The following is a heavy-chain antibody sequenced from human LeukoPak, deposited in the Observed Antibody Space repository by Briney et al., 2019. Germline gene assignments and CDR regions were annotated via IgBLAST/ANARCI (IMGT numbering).Heavy chain of an antibody. CDR1: GFTLSRYW. D-gene: IGHD6-19*01. Sequence: GGSLRLTCAASGFTLSRYWMHWVRQAPGKGLVWVSSINSDGSRTNYADSVKGRFTISRDNAKNTLSLQMNSLRAEDTAVYYCAREGYSSGCDYWGQGTLVTVSS. V-gene: IGHV3-74*01. CDR2: INSDGSRT. J-gene: IGHJ4*02. CDR3: AREGYSSGCDY.